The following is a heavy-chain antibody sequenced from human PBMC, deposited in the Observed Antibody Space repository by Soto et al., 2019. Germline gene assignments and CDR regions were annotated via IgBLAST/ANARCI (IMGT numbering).Heavy chain of an antibody. CDR1: GFTFSSDW. CDR3: ARRPRGVYANDY. J-gene: IGHJ4*02. Sequence: EVQLVESGGGLVQPGGSLRLSCVASGFTFSSDWMHWVRQGAGKGLVWVSRINMDGSVTNYADSVKGRITISRDNAKNTMYMKLNCLRVNDTDEYYCARRPRGVYANDYWGQGALVTVSS. V-gene: IGHV3-74*01. D-gene: IGHD2-8*01. CDR2: INMDGSVT.